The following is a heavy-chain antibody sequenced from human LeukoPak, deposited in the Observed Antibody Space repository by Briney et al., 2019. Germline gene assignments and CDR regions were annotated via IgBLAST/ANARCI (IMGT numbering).Heavy chain of an antibody. Sequence: GGSLRLSCAASGFTFSDSSMHWVRQAPGKGLERVGRVRDKSNSYATGYGESVKGRFTISRDDSKHTAYLEMSSLRVEDTGVYYCTRQRPQTGSLDYWGQRALVTVSS. CDR3: TRQRPQTGSLDY. J-gene: IGHJ4*02. D-gene: IGHD1-26*01. CDR1: GFTFSDSS. V-gene: IGHV3-73*01. CDR2: VRDKSNSYAT.